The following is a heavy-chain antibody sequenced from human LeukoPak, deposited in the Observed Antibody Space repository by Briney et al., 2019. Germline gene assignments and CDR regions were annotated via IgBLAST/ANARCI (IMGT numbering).Heavy chain of an antibody. V-gene: IGHV3-23*01. CDR3: AKSRSYYDSSNFDY. CDR2: ISGSGGST. Sequence: GGSLRLSCAASGFTFTSYAMSWVRQAPGKGLEWVSGISGSGGSTYYADSVKGRFTISRDNSKRMLYLQMNSLRAEDTAVYYCAKSRSYYDSSNFDYWGQGTLVTVSS. D-gene: IGHD3-22*01. J-gene: IGHJ4*02. CDR1: GFTFTSYA.